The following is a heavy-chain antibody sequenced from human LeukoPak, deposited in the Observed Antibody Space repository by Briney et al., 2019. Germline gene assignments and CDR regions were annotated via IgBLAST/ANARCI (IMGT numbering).Heavy chain of an antibody. CDR1: GLTFRTYA. CDR2: IRSSGDRS. J-gene: IGHJ4*02. V-gene: IGHV3-23*01. CDR3: AREQSGSGGWYTVDY. Sequence: GGSLRLSCAASGLTFRTYAISWVRQAPGKGLEWVSAIRSSGDRSYYADSVKGRFTISRDNSKDTLYLQMNSLRAEDTAVYFCAREQSGSGGWYTVDYWGQGTLVTVSS. D-gene: IGHD6-19*01.